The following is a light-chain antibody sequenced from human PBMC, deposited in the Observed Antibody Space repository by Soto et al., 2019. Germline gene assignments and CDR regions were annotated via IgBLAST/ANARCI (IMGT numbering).Light chain of an antibody. V-gene: IGKV3-15*01. CDR2: DAS. J-gene: IGKJ5*01. CDR1: QSVGRK. CDR3: QQYDKWFSIT. Sequence: EIVMTQPPATLSVSAGEGATLSCRASQSVGRKLVWYQQKAGQAPRPLIFDASTRATGIPARFSGSGSGTEFTPTISRLEPEDFAVYYCQQYDKWFSITFGQGTRLEIK.